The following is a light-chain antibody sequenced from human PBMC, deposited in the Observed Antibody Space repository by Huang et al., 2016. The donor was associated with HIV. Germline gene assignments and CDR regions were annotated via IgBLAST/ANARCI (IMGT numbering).Light chain of an antibody. CDR3: QHRGNWPYT. Sequence: EIVLTQSPATLSLSPGERATLSCRASPSVSSSLAWYQQKPGQPPTLLIYDASNRATGIPARFSGSGSGTDFTLTVSSLEPEDFAIYYCQHRGNWPYTFGQGTKLEIK. CDR2: DAS. CDR1: PSVSSS. J-gene: IGKJ2*01. V-gene: IGKV3-11*01.